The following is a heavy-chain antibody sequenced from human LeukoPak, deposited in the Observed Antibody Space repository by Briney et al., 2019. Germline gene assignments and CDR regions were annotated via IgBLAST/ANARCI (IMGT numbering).Heavy chain of an antibody. D-gene: IGHD3-10*01. CDR2: MNANSGDT. J-gene: IGHJ4*02. CDR3: ARGGTYLPFGY. CDR1: GYTFTSYD. V-gene: IGHV1-8*01. Sequence: ASVKVSSKASGYTFTSYDINWVRQATGQRLEWMGWMNANSGDTGYAQNFQGRVTMTRNTSISTAYMELSSLRSEDTAIYYCARGGTYLPFGYWGQGTLVTVSS.